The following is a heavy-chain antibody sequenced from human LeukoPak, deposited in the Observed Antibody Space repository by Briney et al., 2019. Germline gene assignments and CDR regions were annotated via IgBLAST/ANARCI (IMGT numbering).Heavy chain of an antibody. CDR2: LWYDGDRK. CDR3: ARGEIKMLGYNDYYYAMDV. Sequence: PGTSLTLSCSASGFTSGSYALDWVRQAPGKGLEWVALLWYDGDRKYCADSVKGRCTISGDQSKNTLYLQLHSLRVEATGVYYCARGEIKMLGYNDYYYAMDVWGQGTPVTVSS. V-gene: IGHV3-33*01. J-gene: IGHJ6*02. CDR1: GFTSGSYA. D-gene: IGHD5-24*01.